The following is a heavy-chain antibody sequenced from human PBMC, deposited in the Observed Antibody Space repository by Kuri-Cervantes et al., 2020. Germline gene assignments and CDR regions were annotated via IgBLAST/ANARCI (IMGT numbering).Heavy chain of an antibody. CDR2: IYWDDDK. CDR3: AHSGGGSLLLFGELPWGWFDP. J-gene: IGHJ5*02. CDR1: GFSLSTSGVG. V-gene: IGHV2-5*02. Sequence: SGPTLVKPTQTLTLTCTFSGFSLSTSGVGVGWIRQPPGKALEWLALIYWDDDKRYSPSLKSRLTITKDTSKNQVVLTMTNMDPVDTATYYCAHSGGGSLLLFGELPWGWFDPWGQGTRGTVSS. D-gene: IGHD3-10*01.